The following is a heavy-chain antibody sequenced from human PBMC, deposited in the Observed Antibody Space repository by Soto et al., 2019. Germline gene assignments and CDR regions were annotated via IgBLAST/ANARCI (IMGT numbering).Heavy chain of an antibody. Sequence: ASVKVSCKASGYTFTSYGISWVRQAPGQGLEWMGWISAYNGNTNYAQKLQGRVTMTTDTSTSTAYMELRSLRSDDTAVYYCARDAYYDSGENAFDIWGQGTMVTVSS. V-gene: IGHV1-18*01. CDR2: ISAYNGNT. D-gene: IGHD3-22*01. CDR1: GYTFTSYG. CDR3: ARDAYYDSGENAFDI. J-gene: IGHJ3*02.